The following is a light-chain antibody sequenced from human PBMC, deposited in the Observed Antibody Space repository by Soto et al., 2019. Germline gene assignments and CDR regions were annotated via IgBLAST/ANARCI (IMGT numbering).Light chain of an antibody. CDR2: GNS. J-gene: IGLJ3*02. CDR3: QSYDSSLSWV. CDR1: SSNIGAGYD. Sequence: QSVLTQPPSVSGAPGQRVTISCTGSSSNIGAGYDVHWYQQLPGTAPKLIIYGNSNRPSGVPDRFSGSKSGTSASLAITGLQDEDEADYYCQSYDSSLSWVFGGGTKLTVL. V-gene: IGLV1-40*01.